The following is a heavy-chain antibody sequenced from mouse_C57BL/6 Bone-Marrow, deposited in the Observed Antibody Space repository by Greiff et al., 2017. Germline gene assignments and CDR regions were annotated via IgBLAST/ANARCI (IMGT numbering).Heavy chain of an antibody. V-gene: IGHV1-69*01. CDR2: IDPSDSYT. CDR1: GYTFTSYW. CDR3: ATRYYGSSYWYFDV. D-gene: IGHD1-1*01. Sequence: QVQLQQPGAELVMPGASVKLSCKASGYTFTSYWMHWVKQRPGQGLEWIGEIDPSDSYTNYNQKFKGKSTLTVDKSSSTAYMQLSRLTSEDSAVYYCATRYYGSSYWYFDVWGTGTTVTVSS. J-gene: IGHJ1*03.